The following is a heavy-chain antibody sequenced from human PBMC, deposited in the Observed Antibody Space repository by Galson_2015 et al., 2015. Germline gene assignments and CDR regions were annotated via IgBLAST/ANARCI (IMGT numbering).Heavy chain of an antibody. D-gene: IGHD6-19*01. CDR2: ISYSGST. CDR3: ASHTSGWYLGY. J-gene: IGHJ4*02. Sequence: LSLTCTVSGGSISSSSYYWGWIRQPPGTGLDWIGSISYSGSTYYNPSLKSRLTVSGDTSKNQFSLRLSSVTAADTAVYYCASHTSGWYLGYWGQGTLVTVSS. CDR1: GGSISSSSYY. V-gene: IGHV4-39*01.